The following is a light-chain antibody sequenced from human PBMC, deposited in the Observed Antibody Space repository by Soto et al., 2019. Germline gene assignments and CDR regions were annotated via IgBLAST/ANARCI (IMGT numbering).Light chain of an antibody. CDR1: QDISNY. Sequence: DIQMIQSPSSLSASVGDRVTITCRASQDISNYLAWYQQKPGKVPHLLIYAASTLQSGVPSRFSGSGSGTDFTLTISSLQPEDVATYYCQKYKSAPWTFGQGTKVEIK. V-gene: IGKV1-27*01. J-gene: IGKJ1*01. CDR2: AAS. CDR3: QKYKSAPWT.